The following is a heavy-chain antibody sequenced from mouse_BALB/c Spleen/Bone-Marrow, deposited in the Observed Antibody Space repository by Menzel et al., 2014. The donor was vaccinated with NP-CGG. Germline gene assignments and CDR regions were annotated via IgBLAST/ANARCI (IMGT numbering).Heavy chain of an antibody. J-gene: IGHJ4*01. Sequence: QVQLKDSGPGLVAPSQSLSITCTVSGISLSRYSVHWVRQPPGKGLEWLGMIWGGGRTDYNSALKSRLSISKDNSKSQVFLKTNSLQTDDTAMYYCARSGHYAMDYWGQGTSVTVSS. D-gene: IGHD1-1*02. CDR2: IWGGGRT. V-gene: IGHV2-6-4*01. CDR1: GISLSRYS. CDR3: ARSGHYAMDY.